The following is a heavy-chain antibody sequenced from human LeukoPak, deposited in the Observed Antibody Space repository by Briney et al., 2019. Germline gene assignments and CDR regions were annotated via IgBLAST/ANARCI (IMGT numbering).Heavy chain of an antibody. Sequence: SETLSLTCAVYGGPFSGYYWSWIRQPPGKGLEWIGEINHSGSTNYNPSLKSRVTISVDTSKNQFSLKLSSVTAADTAVYYCARGVGYSSGWYMSNWGQGTLVTVSS. V-gene: IGHV4-34*01. J-gene: IGHJ4*02. D-gene: IGHD6-19*01. CDR2: INHSGST. CDR1: GGPFSGYY. CDR3: ARGVGYSSGWYMSN.